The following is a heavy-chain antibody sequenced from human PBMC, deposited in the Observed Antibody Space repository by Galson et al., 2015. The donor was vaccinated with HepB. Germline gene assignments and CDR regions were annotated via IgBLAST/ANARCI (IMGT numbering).Heavy chain of an antibody. Sequence: SLRLSCAASGFTFSNYWMNWVRQAPGKGLEWVANIKQDGSEKYYVDSVKGRFTISRDNAKNSLYLQMSSLRAEDTAVYYCARGVGLGDSLGGFWGQGTLVTVSS. J-gene: IGHJ4*02. D-gene: IGHD4-17*01. V-gene: IGHV3-7*03. CDR3: ARGVGLGDSLGGF. CDR2: IKQDGSEK. CDR1: GFTFSNYW.